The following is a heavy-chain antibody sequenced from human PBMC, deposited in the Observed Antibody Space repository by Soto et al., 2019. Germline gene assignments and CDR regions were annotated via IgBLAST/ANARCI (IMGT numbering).Heavy chain of an antibody. D-gene: IGHD1-7*01. Sequence: PEGSLRLSCAASGFTFSSYGMHWVRQAPGKGLEWVAVISYDGSNKYYADSVKGQFTISRDNSKNTLYLQMNSLRAEDTAVYYCAKDGASRTGTTSPYYFDYWGQGNLVIVSS. CDR1: GFTFSSYG. CDR2: ISYDGSNK. CDR3: AKDGASRTGTTSPYYFDY. V-gene: IGHV3-30*18. J-gene: IGHJ4*02.